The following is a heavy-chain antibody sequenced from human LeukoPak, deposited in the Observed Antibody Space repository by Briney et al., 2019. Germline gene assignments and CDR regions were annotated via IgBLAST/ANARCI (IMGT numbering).Heavy chain of an antibody. CDR3: ARELLRGSYLVFDY. D-gene: IGHD1-26*01. J-gene: IGHJ4*02. CDR2: INPSGGNT. CDR1: GYTFTSYY. Sequence: ASVKVSCKASGYTFTSYYMHWVRQAPGQGLEWMGLINPSGGNTRYAQKFQGRVTMTRDTSTTTVYMELSSLRSEDTAVYYCARELLRGSYLVFDYWGQGTLVTVSS. V-gene: IGHV1-46*01.